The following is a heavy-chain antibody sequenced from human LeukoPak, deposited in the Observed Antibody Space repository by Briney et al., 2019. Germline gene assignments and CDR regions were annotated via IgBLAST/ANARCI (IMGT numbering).Heavy chain of an antibody. J-gene: IGHJ4*02. D-gene: IGHD3-10*01. Sequence: SQTLSLTCTVSGGSISSGDYYWSWIRQPPGKGLEWIGYIYYSGSTYYNPSIKSRVTISIDTSKNQFSLKLSSVTAADTAVYYCASQRPTYYYGSGSYIDGGLFDYWGQGTLVTVSS. CDR1: GGSISSGDYY. CDR3: ASQRPTYYYGSGSYIDGGLFDY. CDR2: IYYSGST. V-gene: IGHV4-30-4*08.